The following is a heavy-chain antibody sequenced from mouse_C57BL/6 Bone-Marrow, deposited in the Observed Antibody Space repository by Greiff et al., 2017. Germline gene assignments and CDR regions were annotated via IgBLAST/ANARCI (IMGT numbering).Heavy chain of an antibody. J-gene: IGHJ1*03. CDR1: GFTFSDYG. Sequence: EVQLVESGGGLVKPGGSLKLSCAASGFTFSDYGMHWVRQAPEKGLEWVAYISSGSSTIYYADTVKGRFTISRDNAKNTLFLQMTSLRSEDTAMYYCARAGTTVWYFDVWGTGTTVTVSS. V-gene: IGHV5-17*01. CDR3: ARAGTTVWYFDV. D-gene: IGHD1-1*01. CDR2: ISSGSSTI.